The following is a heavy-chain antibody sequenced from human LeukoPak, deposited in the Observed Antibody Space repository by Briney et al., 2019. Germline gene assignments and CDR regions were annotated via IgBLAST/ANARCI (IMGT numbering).Heavy chain of an antibody. D-gene: IGHD6-13*01. CDR2: ISSSSSYI. J-gene: IGHJ4*02. Sequence: GGSLRLSCAASGFTFSNYWMTWVRQAPGKGLEWVSSISSSSSYIYYADSVKGRFTISRDNAKNSLYLQMNSLRAEDTAVYYCARGTQNSSSFDYWGQGTLVTVSS. CDR1: GFTFSNYW. V-gene: IGHV3-21*01. CDR3: ARGTQNSSSFDY.